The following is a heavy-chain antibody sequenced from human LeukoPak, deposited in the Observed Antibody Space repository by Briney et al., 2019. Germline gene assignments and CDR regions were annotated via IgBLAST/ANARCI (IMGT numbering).Heavy chain of an antibody. CDR3: VVGGAGEGSFPN. Sequence: PGGSLRLSCAVSDFSFSLSTMSWVRQAAGKGLEWVAKMKEDGSDEKYVDSVNGRFTISRDNAKNSLYLQLNSLRHEDTAVYFCVVGGAGEGSFPNWGQGSLVIVSS. CDR1: DFSFSLST. CDR2: MKEDGSDE. V-gene: IGHV3-7*01. D-gene: IGHD2-15*01. J-gene: IGHJ1*01.